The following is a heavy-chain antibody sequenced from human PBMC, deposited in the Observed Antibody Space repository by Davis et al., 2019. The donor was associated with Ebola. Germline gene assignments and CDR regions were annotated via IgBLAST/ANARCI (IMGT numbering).Heavy chain of an antibody. D-gene: IGHD6-13*01. CDR1: GFTFSTYW. V-gene: IGHV3-7*03. CDR2: IKTDGSEE. CDR3: ARPAAAGLKWFDP. Sequence: GESLKISCATSGFTFSTYWMSWVRQAPGKGLEWVANIKTDGSEEHYVDSVKGRFTISRDNTKDSLSLQMDSLRVEDTAVYYCARPAAAGLKWFDPWGQGTLVIVSS. J-gene: IGHJ5*02.